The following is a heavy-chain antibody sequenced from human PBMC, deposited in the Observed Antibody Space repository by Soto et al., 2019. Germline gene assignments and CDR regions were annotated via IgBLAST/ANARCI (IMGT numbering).Heavy chain of an antibody. D-gene: IGHD6-13*01. Sequence: PSETLSLTCTVSGDSISSGGFYWSWIRQHPGKGLEWIAYIHNSGSAYYNPSLKSRVTISVDTSKNQFSLKLSSVTAADTAVYYCARQLKSGRGYSSDAFDIRGQGTMVTVSS. CDR1: GDSISSGGFY. CDR3: ARQLKSGRGYSSDAFDI. V-gene: IGHV4-39*01. J-gene: IGHJ3*02. CDR2: IHNSGSA.